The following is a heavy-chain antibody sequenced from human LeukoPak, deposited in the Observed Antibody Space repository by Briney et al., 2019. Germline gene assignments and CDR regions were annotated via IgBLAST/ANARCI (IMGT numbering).Heavy chain of an antibody. J-gene: IGHJ4*02. CDR1: GGSISSYY. CDR2: IYISGST. D-gene: IGHD2-21*02. V-gene: IGHV4-4*07. Sequence: KPSETLSLTCTVSGGSISSYYWSWIRQPAGKGLEWIGRIYISGSTNYNPSLKSRVTMSVDTSKNQFSLKLSSVTAADTAVYYCASTYSSYCGGDCYHDYWGQGTLVTVSS. CDR3: ASTYSSYCGGDCYHDY.